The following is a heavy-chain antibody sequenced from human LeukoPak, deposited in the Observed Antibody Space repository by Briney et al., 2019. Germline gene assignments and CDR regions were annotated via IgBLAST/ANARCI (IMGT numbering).Heavy chain of an antibody. CDR1: GGSFSGYY. J-gene: IGHJ2*01. D-gene: IGHD1-26*01. CDR3: ARGSIVGATIWYFDL. CDR2: INHSGST. V-gene: IGHV4-34*01. Sequence: PSETLSLTCAVYGGSFSGYYWSWIRQPPGKGLEWIGEINHSGSTNYNPSLKSRVTISVDTSKNQFSLKLSSVTAADTAVYYCARGSIVGATIWYFDLWGRGTLVTVSS.